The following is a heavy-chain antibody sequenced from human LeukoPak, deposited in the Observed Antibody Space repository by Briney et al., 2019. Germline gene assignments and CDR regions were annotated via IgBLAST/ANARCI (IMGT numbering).Heavy chain of an antibody. V-gene: IGHV4-4*07. CDR2: IYTSGST. D-gene: IGHD2-2*01. CDR1: GGSISSYY. J-gene: IGHJ4*02. CDR3: ARVDYDCSSTSCYLGDFDY. Sequence: SETLSLTCAVSGGSISSYYWSWIRQPAGKGLEWIGRIYTSGSTNYNPSLKSRVTMSVDTSKNQFSLKLSSVTAADTAVYYCARVDYDCSSTSCYLGDFDYWGQGTLVTVSS.